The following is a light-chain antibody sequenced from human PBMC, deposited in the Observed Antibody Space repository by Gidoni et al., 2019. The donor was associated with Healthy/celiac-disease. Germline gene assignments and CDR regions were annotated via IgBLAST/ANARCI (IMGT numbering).Light chain of an antibody. CDR3: QAWDSSTAV. Sequence: SYELTQPPSVSVSPGKTASITCSGDKLGDKYACWYQQKTGQSPVLVIYQDSKRPSGIPERFSGSNSGNTATLTISGTQAMDEADYYCQAWDSSTAVFGGGTKLTVL. CDR2: QDS. V-gene: IGLV3-1*01. J-gene: IGLJ3*02. CDR1: KLGDKY.